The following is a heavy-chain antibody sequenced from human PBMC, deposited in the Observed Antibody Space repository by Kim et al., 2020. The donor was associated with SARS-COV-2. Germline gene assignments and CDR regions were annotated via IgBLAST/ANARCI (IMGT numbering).Heavy chain of an antibody. CDR1: GYTFTGYY. CDR3: ARVRYYYDSSGGSDY. CDR2: INPNSGGT. J-gene: IGHJ4*02. V-gene: IGHV1-2*06. D-gene: IGHD3-22*01. Sequence: ASVKVSCKASGYTFTGYYMHWVRQAPGQGLEWMGRINPNSGGTNYAQKFQGRVTMTRDTSISTAYMELSRLRSDDTAVYYCARVRYYYDSSGGSDYWGQGTLVTVSS.